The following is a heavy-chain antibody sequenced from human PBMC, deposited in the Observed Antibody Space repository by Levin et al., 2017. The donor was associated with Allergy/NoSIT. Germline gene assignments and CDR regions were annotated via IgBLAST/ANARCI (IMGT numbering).Heavy chain of an antibody. J-gene: IGHJ4*02. V-gene: IGHV1-8*01. CDR2: MNPNSGNT. Sequence: GESLKISCKASGYTFTSYDINWVRQATGQGLEWMGWMNPNSGNTGYAQKFQGRVTMTRNTSISTAYMELSSLRSEDTAVYYCARGWPASGDWGQGTLVTVSS. CDR3: ARGWPASGD. CDR1: GYTFTSYD. D-gene: IGHD2-2*01.